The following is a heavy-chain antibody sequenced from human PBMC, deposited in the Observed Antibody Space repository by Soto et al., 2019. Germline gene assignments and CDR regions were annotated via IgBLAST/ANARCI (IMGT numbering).Heavy chain of an antibody. Sequence: PSETLSLTCTVSGGSISSGGYYWSWIRQHPGKGLEWIGYIYYSGSTYYNPSLKSRVTISVDTSKNQFSLKLSSVTAADTAVYYCARGRGVYGMVAFDIWGQGTMVTVSS. V-gene: IGHV4-31*03. CDR3: ARGRGVYGMVAFDI. CDR1: GGSISSGGYY. J-gene: IGHJ3*02. D-gene: IGHD4-17*01. CDR2: IYYSGST.